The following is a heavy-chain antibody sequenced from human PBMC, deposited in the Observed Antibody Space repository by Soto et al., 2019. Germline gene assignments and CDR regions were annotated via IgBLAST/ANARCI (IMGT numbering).Heavy chain of an antibody. D-gene: IGHD6-19*01. V-gene: IGHV3-30-3*01. CDR1: GFTFSTYA. CDR2: ISSDGTYT. J-gene: IGHJ6*02. CDR3: AREGIAVSGLRTVYYYAMDV. Sequence: QVQLVESGGGVVQPGRSLRLSCAASGFTFSTYAVHWVRQAPGKGLEWVAVISSDGTYTHYADSVKGRLTISRDNSKYTLSLQMNSLRSEDTAVYYCAREGIAVSGLRTVYYYAMDVWGQGTTVTVSS.